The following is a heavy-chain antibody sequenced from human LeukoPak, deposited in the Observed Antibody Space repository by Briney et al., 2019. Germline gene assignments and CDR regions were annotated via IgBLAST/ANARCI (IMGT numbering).Heavy chain of an antibody. CDR3: VRGLQGIDY. Sequence: PGGSPRLSCAASAFTVSISRYWMHWVRQAPGKGLVWVSRIDTDGSNSNYADSVKGRFTISRDNAKNTVYLQMNSLRAEDTAVYYCVRGLQGIDYWGQGTLVTVSS. J-gene: IGHJ4*02. D-gene: IGHD5-24*01. CDR2: IDTDGSNS. V-gene: IGHV3-74*01. CDR1: AFTVSISRYW.